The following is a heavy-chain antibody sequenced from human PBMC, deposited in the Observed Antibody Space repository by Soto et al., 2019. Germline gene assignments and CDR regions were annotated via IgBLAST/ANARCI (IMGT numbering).Heavy chain of an antibody. CDR1: GYTLTSYG. CDR3: ATGGGTHANTQSIAALGY. CDR2: ISAYNGNT. Sequence: QIQLVQSGAEVKKPGASVKVSGKASGYTLTSYGISWERQAPGQGIEWMGWISAYNGNTNYAQKLQGRVTMTTDTSTSTAYMELRSLRSDDTAVYYCATGGGTHANTQSIAALGYWGQGTLVTVSS. J-gene: IGHJ4*02. V-gene: IGHV1-18*01. D-gene: IGHD6-6*01.